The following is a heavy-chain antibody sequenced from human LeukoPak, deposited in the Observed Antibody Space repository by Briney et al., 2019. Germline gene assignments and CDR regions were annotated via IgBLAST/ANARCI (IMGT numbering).Heavy chain of an antibody. CDR1: GFSFSGHW. CDR3: ARGPNSNWSGPDF. CDR2: ISPTGSTT. D-gene: IGHD6-6*01. J-gene: IGHJ4*02. V-gene: IGHV3-74*01. Sequence: GGSLRLSCTASGFSFSGHWMHWARQLPGKGLVWVSRISPTGSTTSYADSVKGRFTVSRDNAKNTLYLQVNNLRAEDTAVYYCARGPNSNWSGPDFWGQGTLLTVSS.